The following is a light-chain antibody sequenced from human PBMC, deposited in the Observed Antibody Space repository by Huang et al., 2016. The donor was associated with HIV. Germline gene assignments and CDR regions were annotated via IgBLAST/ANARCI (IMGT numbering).Light chain of an antibody. J-gene: IGKJ2*01. CDR1: QRVSSSY. Sequence: EIVLTQYPDSLSFSSGERATLSCRASQRVSSSYLAWYQQKPGQAPRLRIYGASSRATGIPDRFSGSGSGTDFTLTISRLEPEDFAGYYCQQYGSSPMYTFGQGTKLEIK. CDR2: GAS. CDR3: QQYGSSPMYT. V-gene: IGKV3-20*01.